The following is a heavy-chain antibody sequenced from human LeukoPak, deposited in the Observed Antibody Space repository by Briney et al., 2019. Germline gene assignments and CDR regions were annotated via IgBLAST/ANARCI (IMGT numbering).Heavy chain of an antibody. CDR1: GFTVRSHS. Sequence: GGSLRLSCAASGFTVRSHSMSWVRQAPGKGLEWVSVIYSGGSTYYADSVKGRFTISRDNSDNTQYLQMNSLRAEDTAVYYCARDLGYWGQGTLVTVSS. CDR2: IYSGGST. CDR3: ARDLGY. J-gene: IGHJ4*02. D-gene: IGHD7-27*01. V-gene: IGHV3-53*01.